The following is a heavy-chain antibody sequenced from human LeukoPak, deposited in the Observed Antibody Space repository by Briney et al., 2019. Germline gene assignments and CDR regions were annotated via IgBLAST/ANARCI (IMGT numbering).Heavy chain of an antibody. CDR1: GYTFTACY. D-gene: IGHD2-2*01. CDR3: ARTPREYQLPSDY. V-gene: IGHV1-2*02. Sequence: ASVKVSCKASGYTFTACYMHWVRQAPGQGLEWMGWINPNSGGTNYAQTFQGRVTMTRDTSITTAYMELSRLISDDTAVYYCARTPREYQLPSDYWGQGTLVTVSS. J-gene: IGHJ4*02. CDR2: INPNSGGT.